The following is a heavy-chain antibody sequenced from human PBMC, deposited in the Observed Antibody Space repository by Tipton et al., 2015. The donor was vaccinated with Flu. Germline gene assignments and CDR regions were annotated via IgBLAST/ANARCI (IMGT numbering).Heavy chain of an antibody. Sequence: VQLVQSGGGVVQPGRSLRLSCAASGFTFRSYGMHWVRQAPGKGLEWVAVIPSDGSNKYYVDSVKGRFTISRDNAKSSISGEMRSLRDEDTAVYYCARAGYGTGWGDNYFDSWGQGTVVTVSS. D-gene: IGHD6-25*01. CDR1: GFTFRSYG. J-gene: IGHJ4*02. V-gene: IGHV3-30*03. CDR2: IPSDGSNK. CDR3: ARAGYGTGWGDNYFDS.